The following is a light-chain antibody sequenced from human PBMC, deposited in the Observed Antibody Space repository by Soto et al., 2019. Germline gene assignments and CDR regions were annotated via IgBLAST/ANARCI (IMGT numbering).Light chain of an antibody. CDR2: VGTGGIVG. J-gene: IGLJ2*01. Sequence: QPVLTQPPSASASLGASVTLTCTLSSGYSNYKVDWYQQRPGKGPRFVMRVGTGGIVGSKGDGIPDRFSVLGSGLNRYLSIKNIQEEDESDYHCGAEHGSGSNFVSVVFGGGTKLTVL. CDR1: SGYSNYK. CDR3: GAEHGSGSNFVSVV. V-gene: IGLV9-49*01.